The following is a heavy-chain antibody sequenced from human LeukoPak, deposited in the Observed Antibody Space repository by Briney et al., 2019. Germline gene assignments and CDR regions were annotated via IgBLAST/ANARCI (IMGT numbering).Heavy chain of an antibody. CDR3: AKGLRAILPADFDS. D-gene: IGHD2-2*01. CDR2: ISGSGGTT. V-gene: IGHV3-23*01. CDR1: GSTFSTYA. Sequence: PGGSLRLSCAASGSTFSTYAMSWVRQAPGKGLEWVSAISGSGGTTYYADSVKGRFTISRDNSKNTLYLQLNSLRAEDTAVYYCAKGLRAILPADFDSWGQGTLVTVSS. J-gene: IGHJ4*02.